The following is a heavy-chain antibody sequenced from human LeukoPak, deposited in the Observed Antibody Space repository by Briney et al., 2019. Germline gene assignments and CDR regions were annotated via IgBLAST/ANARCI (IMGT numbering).Heavy chain of an antibody. J-gene: IGHJ4*02. CDR3: AKKGGYDEWYYFDY. CDR1: GFTISNYA. D-gene: IGHD3-22*01. V-gene: IGHV3-23*01. Sequence: GGSLRLSCGASGFTISNYAMSWVRQAPGKGLEWVSGISGGGGSTHYADSVKGRFIISRDNSKNKLYLQMNSLRAEDTAVYYCAKKGGYDEWYYFDYWGQGTLVTVSS. CDR2: ISGGGGST.